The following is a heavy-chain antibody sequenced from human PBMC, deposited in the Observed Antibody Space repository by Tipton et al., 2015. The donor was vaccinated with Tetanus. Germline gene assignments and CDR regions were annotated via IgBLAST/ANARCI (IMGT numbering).Heavy chain of an antibody. CDR1: GVSIRSSTYF. CDR2: IFYTGSR. J-gene: IGHJ4*02. D-gene: IGHD3-10*01. CDR3: ARALRVYSGSGSTGLGDS. V-gene: IGHV4-39*01. Sequence: GLVKPSETLSLTCAVSGVSIRSSTYFWGWIRQPPGKGLEWIGHIFYTGSRHYNPSLESRVTISVDTSKNQFSLSLSSVTAADTAVYYCARALRVYSGSGSTGLGDSWGQGTLVTVSS.